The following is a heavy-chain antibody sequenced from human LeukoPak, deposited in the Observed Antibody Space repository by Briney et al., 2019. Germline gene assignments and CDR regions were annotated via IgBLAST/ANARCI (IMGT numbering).Heavy chain of an antibody. V-gene: IGHV3-21*01. CDR1: GFTFSGYS. CDR2: FGTRSTSI. CDR3: AREVSEGFDF. Sequence: GGSLRLSCTASGFTFSGYSMNWIRQTPGKGLEWVSSFGTRSTSIYHAGSVKGRFAISRDNAKNLLYLQMNSLRAEDTALYYCAREVSEGFDFWGQGTLVTVSS. J-gene: IGHJ4*02. D-gene: IGHD3-22*01.